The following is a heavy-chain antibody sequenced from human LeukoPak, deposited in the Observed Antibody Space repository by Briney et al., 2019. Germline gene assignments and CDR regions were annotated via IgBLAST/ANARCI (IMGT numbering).Heavy chain of an antibody. CDR3: TRDLGNYDSWSGYSIFFDY. J-gene: IGHJ4*02. D-gene: IGHD3-3*01. V-gene: IGHV1-18*01. Sequence: ASVKVSCKASGYSFTSFGISWARQAPGQGPEWMGWISAYNGKSNYVQKFQDRVTMTADTSTSTAYMELRSLRSDDTAVYYCTRDLGNYDSWSGYSIFFDYWGQGTLVTVSS. CDR2: ISAYNGKS. CDR1: GYSFTSFG.